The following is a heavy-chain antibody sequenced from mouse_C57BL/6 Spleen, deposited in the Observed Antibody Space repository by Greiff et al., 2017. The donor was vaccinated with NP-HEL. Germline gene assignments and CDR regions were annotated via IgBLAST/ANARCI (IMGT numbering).Heavy chain of an antibody. CDR2: IYPSDSET. V-gene: IGHV1-61*01. Sequence: VQLQQPGAELVRPGSSVKLSCKASGYTFTSYWMDWVKQRPGQGLEWIGNIYPSDSETQYNQKFKDKATLTVDKSSSTAYMQLSSLTSEDSAVYYCARDYYGSRSYWYFDVWGTGTTVTVSS. D-gene: IGHD1-1*01. CDR3: ARDYYGSRSYWYFDV. J-gene: IGHJ1*03. CDR1: GYTFTSYW.